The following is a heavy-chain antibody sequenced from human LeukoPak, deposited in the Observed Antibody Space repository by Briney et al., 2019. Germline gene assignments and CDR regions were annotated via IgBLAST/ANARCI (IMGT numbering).Heavy chain of an antibody. V-gene: IGHV1-3*01. CDR3: ARSPKTMIRGVIPRFDY. D-gene: IGHD3-10*01. J-gene: IGHJ4*02. Sequence: ASVKVSCKASGYTFTGYYMHWVRQAPGQRLEWMGWINAGNGNTKYSQKFQGRVTITRDTSASTAYMELSSLRSEDTAVYYCARSPKTMIRGVIPRFDYWGQGTLVTVSS. CDR1: GYTFTGYY. CDR2: INAGNGNT.